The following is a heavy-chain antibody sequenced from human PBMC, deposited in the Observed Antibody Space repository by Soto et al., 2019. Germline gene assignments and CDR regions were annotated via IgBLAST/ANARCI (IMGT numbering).Heavy chain of an antibody. Sequence: GGSLRLSCAAFGFTFSDHYMDWVRQAPGKGLEWVGRIRNKANSYTTEYAASVKGRFTISRDDSKNSPFLQMNSLKTEDTAVYYCSRAGILTTPYYFDYWGQGTLVTSPQ. CDR3: SRAGILTTPYYFDY. J-gene: IGHJ4*01. CDR2: IRNKANSYTT. CDR1: GFTFSDHY. D-gene: IGHD4-4*01. V-gene: IGHV3-72*01.